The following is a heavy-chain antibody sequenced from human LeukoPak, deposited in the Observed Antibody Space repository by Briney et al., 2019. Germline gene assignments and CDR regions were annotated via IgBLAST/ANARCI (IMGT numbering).Heavy chain of an antibody. CDR2: IDANNGDT. V-gene: IGHV1-2*02. Sequence: ASVKVSCKASGYTLRGNYIHWLRQAPGQGLEWMGWIDANNGDTKSAQKFQGRVTMSRDTSISTAYMDLSSLSPDDAAVYYCARDPFSVTLYFFDYWGQGTLVTVSS. CDR1: GYTLRGNY. J-gene: IGHJ4*02. D-gene: IGHD4-11*01. CDR3: ARDPFSVTLYFFDY.